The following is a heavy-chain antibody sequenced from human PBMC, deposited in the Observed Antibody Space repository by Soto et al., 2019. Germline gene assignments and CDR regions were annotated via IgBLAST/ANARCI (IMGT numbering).Heavy chain of an antibody. CDR2: INHSGST. D-gene: IGHD3-3*01. CDR1: GGSFSGYY. J-gene: IGHJ6*02. CDR3: ARANYDFWSGHTPIYYYGMDA. V-gene: IGHV4-34*01. Sequence: SETLSLTCAVYGGSFSGYYWSWIRQPPGKGLEWIGEINHSGSTNYNPSLKSRVTISVDTSKNQFSLKLSSVTAADTAVYYCARANYDFWSGHTPIYYYGMDAWGQGTTVTVSS.